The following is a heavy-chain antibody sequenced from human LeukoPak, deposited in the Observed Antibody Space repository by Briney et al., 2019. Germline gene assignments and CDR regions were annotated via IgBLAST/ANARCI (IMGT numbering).Heavy chain of an antibody. V-gene: IGHV3-21*01. D-gene: IGHD3-10*02. CDR2: ISGSSVYI. Sequence: GGSLRLSCAASEFTFSNYAMNWVRQAPGKGLEWVSAISGSSVYIYYADSVKGRFTISRDSAKHSLFLQMNSLRAEDTAVYYCARGLGSSNYDVGNLWGQGTLVTVSS. CDR3: ARGLGSSNYDVGNL. J-gene: IGHJ5*02. CDR1: EFTFSNYA.